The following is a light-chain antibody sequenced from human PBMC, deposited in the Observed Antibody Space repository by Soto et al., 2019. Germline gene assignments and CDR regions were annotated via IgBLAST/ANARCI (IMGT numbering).Light chain of an antibody. CDR2: ENN. CDR3: GTWDSSLSGVV. CDR1: SSNIGNNY. Sequence: QSVLTQPPSVSAAPGQKVTISCSGSSSNIGNNYVSWYQQLPGTAPKLLIYENNKRPSGIPDRFSGSKSGTSATLGITGLQTGDEADDYCGTWDSSLSGVVFGGGTKLTV. J-gene: IGLJ2*01. V-gene: IGLV1-51*02.